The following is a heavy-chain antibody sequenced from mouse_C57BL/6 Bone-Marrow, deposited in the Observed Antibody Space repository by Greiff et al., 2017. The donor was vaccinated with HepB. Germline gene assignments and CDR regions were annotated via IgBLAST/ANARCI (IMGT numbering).Heavy chain of an antibody. V-gene: IGHV6-3*01. CDR2: IRLKSDNYAT. J-gene: IGHJ2*01. CDR3: TGEVTTVTTGY. CDR1: GFTFSNYW. D-gene: IGHD1-1*01. Sequence: EVKLVESGGGLVQPGGSMKLSCVASGFTFSNYWMNWVRQSPEKGLEWVAQIRLKSDNYATHYAESVKGRFTISRDDSKSSVYLQMNNLRAEDTGIYYCTGEVTTVTTGYWGQGTTLTVSS.